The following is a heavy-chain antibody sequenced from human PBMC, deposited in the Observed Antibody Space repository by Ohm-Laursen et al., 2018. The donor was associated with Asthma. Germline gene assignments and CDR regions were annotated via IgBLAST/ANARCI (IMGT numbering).Heavy chain of an antibody. CDR2: IYYSGST. J-gene: IGHJ2*01. CDR3: ASAIVDYGDYWYFDL. Sequence: TLSLTCTVSGGSIGRDDYYWSWIRQHPGEGLEWIGYIYYSGSTYYNPSLKSRVTISVDTSKNQFSLKLSSVTAADTAVYYCASAIVDYGDYWYFDLWGRGTLVTVSS. CDR1: GGSIGRDDYY. V-gene: IGHV4-31*03. D-gene: IGHD4-17*01.